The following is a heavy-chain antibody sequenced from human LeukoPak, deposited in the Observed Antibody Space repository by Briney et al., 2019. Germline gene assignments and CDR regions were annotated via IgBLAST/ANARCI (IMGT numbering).Heavy chain of an antibody. D-gene: IGHD2/OR15-2a*01. Sequence: GGSLRLSCAASGFTFDDYAMHWVRQAPGKGLEWVSGISWNSGSIGYADSVKGRFTISRDNAKNSLYLQMNSLRAEDTALYYCAKESTFGNYFDYWGRGTLVTVSS. V-gene: IGHV3-9*01. CDR1: GFTFDDYA. CDR3: AKESTFGNYFDY. J-gene: IGHJ4*02. CDR2: ISWNSGSI.